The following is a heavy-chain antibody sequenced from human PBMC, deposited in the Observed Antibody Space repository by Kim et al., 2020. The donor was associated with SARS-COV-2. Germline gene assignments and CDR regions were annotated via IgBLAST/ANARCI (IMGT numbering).Heavy chain of an antibody. CDR1: GASIGIGYY. Sequence: SETLSLTCSVSGASIGIGYYWGWIRQPPGRGLEWIGSISHSGNIYYNTSLQSRVTISVDTSKSQFSLTLSSLTAADTALYYCARQVISAWFYFDLWGRG. D-gene: IGHD2-21*01. J-gene: IGHJ3*01. V-gene: IGHV4-38-2*02. CDR3: ARQVISAWFYFDL. CDR2: ISHSGNI.